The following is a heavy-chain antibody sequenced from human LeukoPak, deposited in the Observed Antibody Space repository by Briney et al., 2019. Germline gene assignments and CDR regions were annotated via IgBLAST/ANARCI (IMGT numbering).Heavy chain of an antibody. J-gene: IGHJ4*02. D-gene: IGHD1-26*01. Sequence: PGGSLRLSCAASGFTFSNYAMSWVRQAPGKGLEWVSGISGSGGSTYYADSVGRFSISRDNSKNTLYLQMTSLRAEDTAVYYCGKEGRGMGAPTIDYWGQGTLVTVSS. CDR1: GFTFSNYA. V-gene: IGHV3-23*01. CDR2: ISGSGGST. CDR3: GKEGRGMGAPTIDY.